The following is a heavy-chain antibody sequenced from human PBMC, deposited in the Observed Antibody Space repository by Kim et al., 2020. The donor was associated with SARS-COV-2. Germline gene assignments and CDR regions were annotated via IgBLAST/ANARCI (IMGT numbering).Heavy chain of an antibody. CDR3: ARTWVKENYDSSGYRYYY. Sequence: SETLSLTCAVSGGSISSYYWSWIRQPPGKGLEWIGYIYYSGSTNYNPSLKSRVTISVDTSKNQFSLKLSSVTAADTAVHYCARTWVKENYDSSGYRYYY. D-gene: IGHD3-22*01. V-gene: IGHV4-59*08. CDR1: GGSISSYY. J-gene: IGHJ6*01. CDR2: IYYSGST.